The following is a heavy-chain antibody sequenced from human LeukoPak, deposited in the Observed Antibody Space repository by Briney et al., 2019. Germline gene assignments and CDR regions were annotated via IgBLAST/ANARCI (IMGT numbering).Heavy chain of an antibody. CDR1: GGSFSGYY. CDR2: INHSGST. J-gene: IGHJ5*02. CDR3: ARGVRIAARRSYPNSSSWTRQGWFDP. Sequence: PSETLSLTCAVYGGSFSGYYWSWIRQPPGKGLEWIGEINHSGSTNYNPSLKSRVTISVDTSKNQFSLKLSSVTAADTAVYYCARGVRIAARRSYPNSSSWTRQGWFDPWGQGTLVTVSS. D-gene: IGHD6-13*01. V-gene: IGHV4-34*01.